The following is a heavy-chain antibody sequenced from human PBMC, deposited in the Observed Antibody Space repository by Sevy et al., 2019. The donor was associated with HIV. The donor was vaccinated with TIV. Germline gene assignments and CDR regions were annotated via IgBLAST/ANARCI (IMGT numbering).Heavy chain of an antibody. CDR2: VSSSSGYI. V-gene: IGHV3-21*01. D-gene: IGHD2-2*01. Sequence: GGSLRLACAASGFIFSTYSMNWVRQAPGKGLEWVSSVSSSSGYIYYADSVKGRFTISRDNAKNSLYLEMNSLRAEDTAVYFCARGHVVVPGAAPYYYYHMDVWGKGTTVTGSS. J-gene: IGHJ6*03. CDR1: GFIFSTYS. CDR3: ARGHVVVPGAAPYYYYHMDV.